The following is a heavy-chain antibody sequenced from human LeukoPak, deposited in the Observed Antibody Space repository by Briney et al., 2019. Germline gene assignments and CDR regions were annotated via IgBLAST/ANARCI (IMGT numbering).Heavy chain of an antibody. V-gene: IGHV4-59*01. D-gene: IGHD6-13*01. CDR3: ARVAAARYYYYYMDV. Sequence: PSETLSLTCTVSGDSISSYYWSWLRQPPGKGLEWLGYIYYSGSHNYNPSLKSRVTISVDKSKNQFSLKLSSVTAADTAVYYCARVAAARYYYYYMDVWGKGTTVTVSS. J-gene: IGHJ6*03. CDR1: GDSISSYY. CDR2: IYYSGSH.